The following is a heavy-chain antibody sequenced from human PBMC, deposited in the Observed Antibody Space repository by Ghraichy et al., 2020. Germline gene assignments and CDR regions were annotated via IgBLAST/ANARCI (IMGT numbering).Heavy chain of an antibody. CDR2: ISSSRSTI. Sequence: SCAASGFTFSSYSMTWVRQAPGKGLEWVSYISSSRSTINYADSVKGRFTITRDNAKNTLYLQMNSLRDEDTAGDYCARAVESWYCSITRCYTGFGVGHYRGQGTLVSVSS. CDR1: GFTFSSYS. J-gene: IGHJ4*02. D-gene: IGHD2-2*02. CDR3: ARAVESWYCSITRCYTGFGVGHY. V-gene: IGHV3-48*02.